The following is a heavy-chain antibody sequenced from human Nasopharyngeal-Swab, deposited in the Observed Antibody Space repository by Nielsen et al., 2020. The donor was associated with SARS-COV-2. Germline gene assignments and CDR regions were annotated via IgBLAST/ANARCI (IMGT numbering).Heavy chain of an antibody. D-gene: IGHD3-16*02. J-gene: IGHJ4*02. CDR2: ISSSSSYI. CDR3: ARDHGSRLGELSLPYCFDC. Sequence: GGSLRLSCAASGFTFSSYSMNWVRQAPGQGLEWVSSISSSSSYIYYADSVKGRFTISRDNAKNSLYLQMNSLRAEDTAVYYCARDHGSRLGELSLPYCFDCWGQGTLVTVSS. V-gene: IGHV3-21*01. CDR1: GFTFSSYS.